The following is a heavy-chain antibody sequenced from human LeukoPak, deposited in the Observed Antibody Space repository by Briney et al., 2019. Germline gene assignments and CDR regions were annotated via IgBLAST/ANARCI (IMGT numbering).Heavy chain of an antibody. CDR3: VRGRLLRSTKYFDY. J-gene: IGHJ4*02. V-gene: IGHV3-48*03. CDR1: GFTVNKYE. D-gene: IGHD2-21*02. CDR2: INGGATTT. Sequence: PGGSLRLSCAATGFTVNKYEIHWVRQAPGKSLEWISYINGGATTTNYADSVWGRFTISRDDAQNSVHLQLNSLRDDDTAVYYCVRGRLLRSTKYFDYWGQGALVTVSS.